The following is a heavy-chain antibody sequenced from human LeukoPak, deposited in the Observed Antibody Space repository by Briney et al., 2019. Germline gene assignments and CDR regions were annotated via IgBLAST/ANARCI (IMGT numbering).Heavy chain of an antibody. D-gene: IGHD4-17*01. V-gene: IGHV4-30-4*01. CDR2: IYYSGST. CDR1: GGSISSGDYS. J-gene: IGHJ3*02. Sequence: SQTLSLTCTVSGGSISSGDYSWSWIRQPPGKGLEWIGYIYYSGSTYYNPSLKSRVTISVDTSKNQFSLKLSSVTAADTAVYYCARGDYAVTTYTGAFDIWGQGTMVTVSS. CDR3: ARGDYAVTTYTGAFDI.